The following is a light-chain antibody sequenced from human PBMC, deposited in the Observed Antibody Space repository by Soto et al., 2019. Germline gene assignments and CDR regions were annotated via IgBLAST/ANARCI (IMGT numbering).Light chain of an antibody. Sequence: EIVLTQSPGTLSLSPGERATLSCRASQSVGSNYLAWYQQKPGQAPRLLIYGASSRATGIPDRFSGSGSGTDFTLTINRLEPEDFATYFCQQLRTYPLTFGGGTRVEIK. V-gene: IGKV3-20*01. CDR1: QSVGSNY. CDR3: QQLRTYPLT. CDR2: GAS. J-gene: IGKJ4*01.